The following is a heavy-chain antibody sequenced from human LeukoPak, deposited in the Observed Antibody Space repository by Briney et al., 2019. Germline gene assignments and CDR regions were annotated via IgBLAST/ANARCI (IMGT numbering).Heavy chain of an antibody. J-gene: IGHJ6*02. V-gene: IGHV4-34*01. CDR3: ARRRYYYYGMDV. CDR1: GGSFSGYY. CDR2: INHSGST. Sequence: SETLSLTCAVYGGSFSGYYWSWIRQPPGKGLEWIGEINHSGSTNYNPSLKSRVTISVGTSKNQFSLKLSSVTAADTAVYYCARRRYYYYGMDVWGQGTTVTVSS.